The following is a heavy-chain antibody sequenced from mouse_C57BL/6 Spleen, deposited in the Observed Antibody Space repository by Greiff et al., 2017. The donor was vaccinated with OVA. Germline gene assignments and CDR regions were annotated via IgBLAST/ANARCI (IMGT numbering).Heavy chain of an antibody. CDR2: IYPGDGDT. Sequence: QVQLQQSGPELVKPGASVKISCKASGYAFSSSWMNWVKQRPGKGLEWIGRIYPGDGDTTYNGKFKGKATLTADKSSSTAYMQLSSLTSEDSAVYFCARKESYYYGRDWYFDVWGTGTTVTVSS. CDR3: ARKESYYYGRDWYFDV. D-gene: IGHD1-1*01. V-gene: IGHV1-82*01. J-gene: IGHJ1*03. CDR1: GYAFSSSW.